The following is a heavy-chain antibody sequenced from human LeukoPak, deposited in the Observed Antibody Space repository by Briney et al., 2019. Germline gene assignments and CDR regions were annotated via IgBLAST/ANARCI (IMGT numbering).Heavy chain of an antibody. Sequence: GGSLRLSCAVSGFNFDDYAMHWVRQAPGRGLEWVSGINWKTGNGIYADSVKGRFTISRDNAKNSLYLQMSSLRAEDTALYYCTRRAARWQFDLWGCGTLLTVSS. CDR3: TRRAARWQFDL. D-gene: IGHD5-24*01. J-gene: IGHJ2*01. CDR1: GFNFDDYA. V-gene: IGHV3-9*01. CDR2: INWKTGNG.